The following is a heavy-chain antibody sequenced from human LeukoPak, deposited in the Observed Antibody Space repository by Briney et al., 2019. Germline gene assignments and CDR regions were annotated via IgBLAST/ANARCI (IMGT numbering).Heavy chain of an antibody. CDR2: TYYRSKWYS. CDR3: ASAPYSLSNWFDP. J-gene: IGHJ5*02. V-gene: IGHV6-1*01. D-gene: IGHD6-13*01. CDR1: GDSVSINSAA. Sequence: SQTLSLTCAISGDSVSINSAAWNWIRQSPSRGLEWLGRTYYRSKWYSDYAVSGKSRITINPDTSKNQFSLQLNSVTRQDTPVYYWASAPYSLSNWFDPWGQGTLVTVSS.